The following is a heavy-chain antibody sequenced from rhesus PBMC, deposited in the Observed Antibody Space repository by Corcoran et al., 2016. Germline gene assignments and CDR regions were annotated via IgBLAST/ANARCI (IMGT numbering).Heavy chain of an antibody. Sequence: EAQLVETGGGLVQPGGSLRLSCAASGFPFSRYGMSWVRQAPGKGLGWVSCIRYTGGSTYYAHSVKGRFTISRDNSKTTLSLQMSSLRAEDTAVYYCAKDQGWKASLDVWGRGVLVTVSS. CDR2: IRYTGGST. J-gene: IGHJ5-2*02. D-gene: IGHD1-1*01. V-gene: IGHV3S5*01. CDR1: GFPFSRYG. CDR3: AKDQGWKASLDV.